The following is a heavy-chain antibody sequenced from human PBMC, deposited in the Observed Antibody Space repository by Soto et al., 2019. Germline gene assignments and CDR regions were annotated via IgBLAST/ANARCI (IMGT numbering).Heavy chain of an antibody. CDR2: INAGNGNT. V-gene: IGHV1-3*01. J-gene: IGHJ4*02. D-gene: IGHD2-21*02. CDR1: GYTFTSYA. Sequence: QVQLVQSGAEVKKPGASVKVSCKASGYTFTSYAMHLVRQAPGQRLEWMGWINAGNGNTKYSQKFQGRVTITRDTSASTAYMELSSLRCEDTAVYYCAMSYCGGDCYPTFDYWGQGTLVTVSS. CDR3: AMSYCGGDCYPTFDY.